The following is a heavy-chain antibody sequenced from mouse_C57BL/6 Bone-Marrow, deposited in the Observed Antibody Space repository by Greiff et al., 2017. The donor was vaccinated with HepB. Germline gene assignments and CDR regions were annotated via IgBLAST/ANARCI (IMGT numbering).Heavy chain of an antibody. CDR1: GYTFTGYG. J-gene: IGHJ2*01. Sequence: QVQLQQSGAELARPGASVKLSCKASGYTFTGYGISWVKQRTGQGLEWIGEIYPRSGNTYYNEKFKGKATLTADKSSSTAYMELRSLTSEDSAVYFCAREDDGYFYYFDYWGQGTTLTVSS. CDR3: AREDDGYFYYFDY. V-gene: IGHV1-81*01. CDR2: IYPRSGNT. D-gene: IGHD2-3*01.